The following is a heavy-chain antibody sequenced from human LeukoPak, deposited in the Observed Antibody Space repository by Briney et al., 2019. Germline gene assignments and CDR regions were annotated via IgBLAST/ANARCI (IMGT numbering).Heavy chain of an antibody. J-gene: IGHJ6*03. CDR3: AREEEAASSWYYYYYYMDV. Sequence: LPGGSLRLSCTASGFTFSTYAMSWVRQAPGKGLEWVSAISGTGGGTYYADSVKGRFTISRDNSKNTLYLQMNSLRAEDTAVYYCAREEEAASSWYYYYYYMDVWGKGTTVTVSS. CDR2: ISGTGGGT. CDR1: GFTFSTYA. V-gene: IGHV3-23*01. D-gene: IGHD6-13*01.